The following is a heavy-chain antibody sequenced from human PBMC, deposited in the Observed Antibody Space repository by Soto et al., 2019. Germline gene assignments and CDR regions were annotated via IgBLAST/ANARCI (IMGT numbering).Heavy chain of an antibody. CDR3: ARDRGEYTSSWFWYFSH. V-gene: IGHV4-4*07. CDR2: LNIAGTI. D-gene: IGHD6-13*01. Sequence: SETLSLTCSVSGASISSFNWNWVRQPAGKGPEWVGRLNIAGTINYNPSLKSRITMSMDTSKNQISLHLRSVTAADTAIYYCARDRGEYTSSWFWYFSHWGHGTLVTVS. J-gene: IGHJ2*01. CDR1: GASISSFN.